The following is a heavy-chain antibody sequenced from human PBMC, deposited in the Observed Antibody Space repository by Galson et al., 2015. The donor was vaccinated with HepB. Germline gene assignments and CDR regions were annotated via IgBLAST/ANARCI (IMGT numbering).Heavy chain of an antibody. CDR3: ARVGGWKQWLVPRGYYFDY. D-gene: IGHD6-19*01. Sequence: SLRLSCAASGFTFSSYWMSWVRQAPGKGLEWVANIKQDGSEKYYVDSVKGRFTISRDNAKNSLYLQMNSLRAEDTAVYYCARVGGWKQWLVPRGYYFDYWGQGTLVTVSS. CDR2: IKQDGSEK. J-gene: IGHJ4*02. CDR1: GFTFSSYW. V-gene: IGHV3-7*03.